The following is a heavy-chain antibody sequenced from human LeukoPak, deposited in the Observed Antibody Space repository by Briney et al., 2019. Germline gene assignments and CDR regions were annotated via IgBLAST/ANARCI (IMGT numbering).Heavy chain of an antibody. CDR1: GFTFSSYN. D-gene: IGHD3-22*01. J-gene: IGHJ4*02. CDR3: AKPRGLDYYDSSVILDY. V-gene: IGHV3-30*18. CDR2: TSYDGSKK. Sequence: GGSLRLSCAASGFTFSSYNMQWVRQAPGKGLEWVAGTSYDGSKKFYADSVKGRFTISRDNSQNTLFLQMNSLRPGDTAVYYCAKPRGLDYYDSSVILDYWGQGTLVTVSS.